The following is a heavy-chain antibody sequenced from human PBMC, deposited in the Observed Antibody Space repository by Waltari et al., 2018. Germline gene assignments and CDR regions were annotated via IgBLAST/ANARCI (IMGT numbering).Heavy chain of an antibody. CDR3: AREAVAGFPFDI. J-gene: IGHJ3*02. CDR2: INHSGST. V-gene: IGHV4-34*01. CDR1: GGSFSGYY. D-gene: IGHD6-19*01. Sequence: QEQLQQWGAGLLKPSETLSLTCAVYGGSFSGYYWSWIRQPPGKGLEWIGEINHSGSTNYNPSLKSRVTISVDTSKNQFSLKLSSVTAADTAVYYCAREAVAGFPFDIWGQGTMVTVSS.